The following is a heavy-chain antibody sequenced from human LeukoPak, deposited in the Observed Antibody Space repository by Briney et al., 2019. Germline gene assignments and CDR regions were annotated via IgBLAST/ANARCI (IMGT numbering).Heavy chain of an antibody. Sequence: PSETLFLTCFVSGDSMNTHYWTWVRQPAGKALEWIGRSYAGGSPYYNPSLKSRVTMSIDTSMNHFSLKLNSVTAADTAIYYCAKEYTSDWFPRGYLDYWGQGTLVTVSS. D-gene: IGHD6-6*01. CDR1: GDSMNTHY. CDR2: SYAGGSP. CDR3: AKEYTSDWFPRGYLDY. J-gene: IGHJ4*02. V-gene: IGHV4-4*07.